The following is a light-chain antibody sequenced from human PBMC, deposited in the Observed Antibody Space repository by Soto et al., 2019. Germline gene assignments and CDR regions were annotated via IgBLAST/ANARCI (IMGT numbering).Light chain of an antibody. CDR2: EVS. CDR3: CSYAGTYTMV. J-gene: IGLJ2*01. Sequence: QSVLTQPRSVSGSPGQSVTISCTGTSSDVGDYNYVSWYQQHPGKAPKFIIYEVSKRPSGVPDRFSGSKSGNTASLTISGLQAEDEADYYCCSYAGTYTMVFGGGTKVTVL. CDR1: SSDVGDYNY. V-gene: IGLV2-11*01.